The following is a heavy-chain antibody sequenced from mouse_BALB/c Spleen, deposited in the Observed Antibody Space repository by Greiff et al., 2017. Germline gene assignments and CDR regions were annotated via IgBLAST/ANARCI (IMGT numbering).Heavy chain of an antibody. CDR3: ARLRYDYDDYAMDY. J-gene: IGHJ4*01. CDR1: GYTFTDYY. D-gene: IGHD2-4*01. CDR2: IYPGSGNT. Sequence: VQLQQSGAELARPGASVKLSCKASGYTFTDYYINWVKQRTGQGLEWIGEIYPGSGNTYYNEKFKGKATLTADKSSSTAYMQLSSLTSEDSAVYFCARLRYDYDDYAMDYWGQGTSVTVSS. V-gene: IGHV1-77*01.